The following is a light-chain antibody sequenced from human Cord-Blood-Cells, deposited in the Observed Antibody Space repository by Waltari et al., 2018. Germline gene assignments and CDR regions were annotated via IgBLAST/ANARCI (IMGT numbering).Light chain of an antibody. CDR1: QDISNC. CDR3: QQYDNLPPLT. V-gene: IGKV1-33*01. CDR2: DAS. Sequence: DIQMTQSPSPLSASVGDRVNITSQASQDISNCLNWYQQKPGKPPKLLNYDASNLETGVPSRFSESGSGTDFTFTISSLQPEDIATYYCQQYDNLPPLTFGGGTKVEIK. J-gene: IGKJ4*01.